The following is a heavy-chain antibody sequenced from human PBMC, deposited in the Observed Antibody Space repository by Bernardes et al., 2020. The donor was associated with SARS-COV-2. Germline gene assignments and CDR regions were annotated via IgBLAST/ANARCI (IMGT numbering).Heavy chain of an antibody. V-gene: IGHV1-2*02. J-gene: IGHJ4*02. CDR1: GYTFTDYF. CDR2: INPNTGGK. D-gene: IGHD2-21*02. Sequence: ASVKVSCQASGYTFTDYFIHWVRQAPGQRLEWMGWINPNTGGKNYVQKFQDRVTMTRDTSITTAYMELSWLGSDDTAIYYCARTRATISTTGIPVDYWGQGTLVTVSS. CDR3: ARTRATISTTGIPVDY.